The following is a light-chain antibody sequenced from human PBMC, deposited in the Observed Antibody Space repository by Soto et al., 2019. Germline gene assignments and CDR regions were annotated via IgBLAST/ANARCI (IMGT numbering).Light chain of an antibody. J-gene: IGLJ3*02. Sequence: QSALTQPASVSGSPGQSITIPCTGTSSDVGAYNYVSWYQQRPTKAPKLLIYEVNTRPSGVSTRFSGSKSGITASLTISGLQPEDEADYYCCSYTCGSTLVVLGGGTKVTVL. V-gene: IGLV2-14*01. CDR2: EVN. CDR3: CSYTCGSTLVV. CDR1: SSDVGAYNY.